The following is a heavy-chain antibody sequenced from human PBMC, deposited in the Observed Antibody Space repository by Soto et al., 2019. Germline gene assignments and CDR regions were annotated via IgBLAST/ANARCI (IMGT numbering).Heavy chain of an antibody. CDR1: GFTFSSYS. J-gene: IGHJ6*02. CDR2: ISSSSSYI. V-gene: IGHV3-21*01. D-gene: IGHD2-21*01. CDR3: ASDCGLSPMLQDFARDV. Sequence: PVGSLRLCCAASGFTFSSYSMNWVRQAPGKGLEWVSSISSSSSYIYYADSVKGRFTISRDNAKNSLYLQMNSLRAEDTAVYYCASDCGLSPMLQDFARDVRGPGPTAIVPS.